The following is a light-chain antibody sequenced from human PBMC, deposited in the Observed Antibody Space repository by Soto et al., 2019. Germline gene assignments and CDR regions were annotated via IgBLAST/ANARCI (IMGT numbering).Light chain of an antibody. CDR2: DAS. V-gene: IGKV3-15*01. Sequence: EIVMTQSPATLSVSPGERATLSCTASQSVSSNLAWYQQKPGQAPRLLISDASTRATGIPARFSGSGSGTEFTLTISRVEPEDFALYYCQQYGTSLWTFGQGTKVDIK. J-gene: IGKJ1*01. CDR1: QSVSSN. CDR3: QQYGTSLWT.